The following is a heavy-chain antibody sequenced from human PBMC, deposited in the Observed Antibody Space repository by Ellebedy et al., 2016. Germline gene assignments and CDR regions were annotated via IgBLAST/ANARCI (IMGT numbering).Heavy chain of an antibody. CDR2: INHSGST. CDR3: ARDVGATAFDI. D-gene: IGHD1-26*01. J-gene: IGHJ3*02. Sequence: SETLSLTXAVYGGSFSGYYWSWIRQPPGKGLEWIGEINHSGSTNYNPSLKSRVTISVDTSKNQFSLKLSSVTAADTAVYYCARDVGATAFDIWGQGTMVTVSS. V-gene: IGHV4-34*01. CDR1: GGSFSGYY.